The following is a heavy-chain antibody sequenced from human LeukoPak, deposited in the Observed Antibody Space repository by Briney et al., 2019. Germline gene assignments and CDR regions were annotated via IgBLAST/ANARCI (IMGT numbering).Heavy chain of an antibody. CDR1: GGSISSYY. CDR2: INYSGNT. CDR3: ASFSWGSGSYNQEAIWSWFDP. D-gene: IGHD3-10*01. V-gene: IGHV4-59*08. Sequence: SETLSLTCTVSGGSISSYYWSWIRQPPGKGLEWIGYINYSGNTNYNPSLKSRVTISVDTSKNQFSLKLSSVTAADTAVYCCASFSWGSGSYNQEAIWSWFDPWGQGTLVTVSS. J-gene: IGHJ5*02.